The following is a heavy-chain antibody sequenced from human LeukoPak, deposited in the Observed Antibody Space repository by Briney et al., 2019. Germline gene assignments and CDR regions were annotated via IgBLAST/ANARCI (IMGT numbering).Heavy chain of an antibody. CDR2: INANSSVT. CDR3: ARDVSSTPNWEFDY. V-gene: IGHV1-2*06. D-gene: IGHD1-26*01. J-gene: IGHJ4*02. Sequence: GASVKVSCKTSGYTFADYFIHWVRQAPGQGLEWMGRINANSSVTEYQQKFQGRVTMTRDTSVSTAYVEVNWLISDDTAIYYCARDVSSTPNWEFDYWGQGTLVTVSS. CDR1: GYTFADYF.